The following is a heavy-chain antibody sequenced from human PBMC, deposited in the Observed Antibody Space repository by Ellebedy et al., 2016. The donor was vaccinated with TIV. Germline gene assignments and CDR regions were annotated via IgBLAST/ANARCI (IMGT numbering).Heavy chain of an antibody. J-gene: IGHJ4*02. D-gene: IGHD6-13*01. CDR1: GFTFDDYA. CDR2: ISWNSGSI. Sequence: SLKISCAASGFTFDDYAMHWVRQAPGKGLEWVSGISWNSGSIGYADSVKGRFTISRDNAKNSLYLQMNSLRAEDTALYYCAKDMWGEAAAGTSVDYWGQGTLVTVSS. CDR3: AKDMWGEAAAGTSVDY. V-gene: IGHV3-9*01.